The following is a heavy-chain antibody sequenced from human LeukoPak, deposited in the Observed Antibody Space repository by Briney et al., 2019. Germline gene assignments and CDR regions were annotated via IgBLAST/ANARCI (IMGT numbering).Heavy chain of an antibody. J-gene: IGHJ4*02. Sequence: PSETLSLTCTVSGSSISSYYWSWIRQPPGKGLEWIGNVYYSESTIYNPSLKSRVTISVDTSKSQFSLKLASVTAADTAVYYCARVGDGYSSGWYVRGFDYWGQGTLVTVSS. CDR1: GSSISSYY. CDR3: ARVGDGYSSGWYVRGFDY. D-gene: IGHD6-19*01. CDR2: VYYSEST. V-gene: IGHV4-59*01.